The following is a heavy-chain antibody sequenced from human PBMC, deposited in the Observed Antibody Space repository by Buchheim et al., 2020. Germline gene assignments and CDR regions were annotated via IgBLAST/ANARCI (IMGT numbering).Heavy chain of an antibody. D-gene: IGHD1-26*01. CDR2: IYYSGST. V-gene: IGHV4-61*01. CDR3: ARDRVGRGFDY. CDR1: GGSVSSGSYY. J-gene: IGHJ4*02. Sequence: QVQLQESGPGLVKPSETLSLTCTVSGGSVSSGSYYWSWIRQPPGKGLEWIGYIYYSGSTNYNPSLKSRVTISVDTSKNQFSLKLSSVTAADTAVYYCARDRVGRGFDYWGQGTL.